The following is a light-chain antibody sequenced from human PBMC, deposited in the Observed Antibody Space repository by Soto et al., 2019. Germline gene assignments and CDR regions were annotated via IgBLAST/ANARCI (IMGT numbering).Light chain of an antibody. J-gene: IGKJ1*01. V-gene: IGKV3-11*01. CDR1: QYINTR. CDR2: QTS. Sequence: EIVLTQSPATLSSFPGDRVTLSCRASQYINTRLAWYQHRPGQAPRLLIYQTSIRAAGIPVRFSASGSGTDFTLTISGVQPEDFALYYCHQRQSWPRTVGQATKVDIK. CDR3: HQRQSWPRT.